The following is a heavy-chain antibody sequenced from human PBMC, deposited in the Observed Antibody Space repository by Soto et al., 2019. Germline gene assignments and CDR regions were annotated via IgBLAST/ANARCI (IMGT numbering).Heavy chain of an antibody. Sequence: QVQLVESGGGLVKPGGSLRLSRIASGFTFSDYYMSWIRQAPGKGLEWISYISSGTSYTNYADSVKGRFTISRDDAKNSLFLQMNSLRAEDTAVYYCARDGSGSYYYGMDAWGRGTTVTVSS. D-gene: IGHD3-10*01. V-gene: IGHV3-11*05. CDR3: ARDGSGSYYYGMDA. CDR2: ISSGTSYT. CDR1: GFTFSDYY. J-gene: IGHJ6*02.